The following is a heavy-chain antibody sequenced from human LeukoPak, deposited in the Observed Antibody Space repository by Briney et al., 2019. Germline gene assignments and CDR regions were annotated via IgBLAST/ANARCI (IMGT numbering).Heavy chain of an antibody. CDR1: GFTFRNYG. D-gene: IGHD2-8*02. V-gene: IGHV3-30*02. Sequence: GGSLRLSCAASGFTFRNYGMHWVRQATGKGPEWVSFIWSDGNNRFYADSVKGRFTISRDNSKNMLYLQMDTLRAEDTALYYCAKDPGASVSGFHMDVWGKGTTVIVSS. CDR2: IWSDGNNR. J-gene: IGHJ6*03. CDR3: AKDPGASVSGFHMDV.